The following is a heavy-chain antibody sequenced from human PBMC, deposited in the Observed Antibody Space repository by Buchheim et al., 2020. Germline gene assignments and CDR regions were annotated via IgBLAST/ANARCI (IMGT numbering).Heavy chain of an antibody. CDR3: ARDFLFLGYCSGGSCLPYYYYGMDV. Sequence: QVQLVQSGAEVKKPGASVKVSCKASGYTFTGYYMHWVRQAPGQGLEWMGWINPNSGGTNYAQKFQGRVTMTRDTSISTAYMELSRLRSDDTAVYYCARDFLFLGYCSGGSCLPYYYYGMDVWGQGTT. CDR2: INPNSGGT. J-gene: IGHJ6*02. CDR1: GYTFTGYY. D-gene: IGHD2-15*01. V-gene: IGHV1-2*02.